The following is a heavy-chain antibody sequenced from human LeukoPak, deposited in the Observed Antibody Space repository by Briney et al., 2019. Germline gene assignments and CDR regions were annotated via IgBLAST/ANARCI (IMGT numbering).Heavy chain of an antibody. J-gene: IGHJ3*02. CDR1: GGSISSSNW. Sequence: KPSGTLSLTCAVSGGSISSSNWWSWVRQPPGKGLEWIGEIYHSGSTNYNPSLRSRVTISVDTSKKQFSLKVSSVTAADTAVYYCASGWRGTSSPVDAFDIWGQGTMVTVST. CDR2: IYHSGST. CDR3: ASGWRGTSSPVDAFDI. V-gene: IGHV4-4*02. D-gene: IGHD6-6*01.